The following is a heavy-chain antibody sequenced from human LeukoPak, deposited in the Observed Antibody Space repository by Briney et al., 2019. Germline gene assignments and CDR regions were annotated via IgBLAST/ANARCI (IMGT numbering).Heavy chain of an antibody. CDR1: GGSISSYY. D-gene: IGHD6-19*01. CDR2: IYYSGST. J-gene: IGHJ4*02. V-gene: IGHV4-59*01. Sequence: PSETLSLTCTVSGGSISSYYWSWIRQPPGKGLEWIGYIYYSGSTNYNPSLKSRVTISVDTSKNQSSLKLSSVTAADTAVYYCARARAVAGTPFDYWGQGTLVTVSS. CDR3: ARARAVAGTPFDY.